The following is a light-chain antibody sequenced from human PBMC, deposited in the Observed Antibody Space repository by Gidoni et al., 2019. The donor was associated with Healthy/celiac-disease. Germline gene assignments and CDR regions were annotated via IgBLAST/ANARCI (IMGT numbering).Light chain of an antibody. V-gene: IGLV3-19*01. Sequence: SSELTQDPAVSVALGQTVRITCQGDSLRSYYASWYQQKPGQAPVLFIYGKNNRPSGIPDRFSGSSSGNTASLTITGAQAEDEADYYCNSRDSSGNHLPWVFGGGTKLTVL. CDR1: SLRSYY. CDR3: NSRDSSGNHLPWV. CDR2: GKN. J-gene: IGLJ2*01.